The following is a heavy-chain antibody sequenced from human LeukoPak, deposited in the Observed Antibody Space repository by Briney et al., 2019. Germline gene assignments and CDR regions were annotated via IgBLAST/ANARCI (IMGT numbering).Heavy chain of an antibody. Sequence: SETLSLTCTVYGGSFSGYYWSWIRQPPGKGLEWIGEINHSGNTNYNPSLKSRVTISVDTSKNQFSLKLSSVTAADTAVYYCARGEDGDYDWFDPWGQGTLVTVS. CDR2: INHSGNT. J-gene: IGHJ5*02. D-gene: IGHD4-17*01. V-gene: IGHV4-34*01. CDR3: ARGEDGDYDWFDP. CDR1: GGSFSGYY.